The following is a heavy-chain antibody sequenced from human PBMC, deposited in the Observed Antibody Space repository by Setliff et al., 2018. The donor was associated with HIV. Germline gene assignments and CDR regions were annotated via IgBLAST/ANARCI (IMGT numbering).Heavy chain of an antibody. CDR1: GGSFSSYA. D-gene: IGHD3-22*01. Sequence: SVKVSCKASGGSFSSYAFSWVRQAPGQGLEWMGGIIPMLAVANYAQNFQGRVTITADKSTSTAYMELRSLRSEDTAVYYCARGRYYYDTSGYLPPPYWGQGTLVTVSS. CDR3: ARGRYYYDTSGYLPPPY. V-gene: IGHV1-69*10. CDR2: IIPMLAVA. J-gene: IGHJ4*02.